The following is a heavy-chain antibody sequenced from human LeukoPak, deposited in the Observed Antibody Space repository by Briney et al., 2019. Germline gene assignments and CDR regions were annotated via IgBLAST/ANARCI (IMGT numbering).Heavy chain of an antibody. CDR3: ARRISDYVWGSWASDI. D-gene: IGHD3-16*01. J-gene: IGHJ3*02. CDR2: MKQDGLKK. CDR1: GFTFSSYW. V-gene: IGHV3-7*01. Sequence: GGSLRLSCAASGFTFSSYWMTWVRQAPQKGLEWVANMKQDGLKKYYLDSVTGRFTISRDNAKNTLYLQMNSLRAEDTAVYYCARRISDYVWGSWASDIWGQGTMVTVSS.